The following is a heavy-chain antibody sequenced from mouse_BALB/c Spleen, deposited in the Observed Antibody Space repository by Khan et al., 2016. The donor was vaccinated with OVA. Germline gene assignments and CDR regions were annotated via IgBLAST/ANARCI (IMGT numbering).Heavy chain of an antibody. J-gene: IGHJ4*01. CDR2: IWTGGST. V-gene: IGHV2-6-5*01. CDR1: GFSLTNYA. Sequence: ESRPGLVAPSQSLSITCTVSGFSLTNYAVSWIRQPPGKGLEWLGVIWTGGSTYYNSVLKSRLIISKDNSKSQVFLKVNSLQTDATAMYYCAKDPPYYGLDYWGQGTSVTVSS. CDR3: AKDPPYYGLDY.